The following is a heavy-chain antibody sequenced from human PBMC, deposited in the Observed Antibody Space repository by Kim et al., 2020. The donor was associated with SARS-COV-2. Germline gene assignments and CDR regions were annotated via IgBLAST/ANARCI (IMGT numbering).Heavy chain of an antibody. CDR3: ARDYVAAAGTYADAFDI. D-gene: IGHD6-13*01. CDR2: IIPIFGTA. V-gene: IGHV1-69*13. J-gene: IGHJ3*02. Sequence: SVKVSCKASGGTFSSYAISWVRQAPGQGLEWMGGIIPIFGTANYAQKFQGRVTITADESTSTAYMELSSLRSEDTAVYYCARDYVAAAGTYADAFDIWGQGTMVTVSS. CDR1: GGTFSSYA.